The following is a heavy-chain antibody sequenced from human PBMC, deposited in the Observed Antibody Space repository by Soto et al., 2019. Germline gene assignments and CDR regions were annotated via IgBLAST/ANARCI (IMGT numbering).Heavy chain of an antibody. J-gene: IGHJ6*02. CDR3: ARARPDIVMVVGATPGYYGVDV. CDR1: GFIFSGYW. V-gene: IGHV3-11*01. Sequence: GGSLRLSCAASGFIFSGYWMTWIRQAPGKGLEWVSYISGSGGHIYYADSVKGRFTISRDNAKNSLYLQLNSLRVEDTAVYYCARARPDIVMVVGATPGYYGVDVWGQGTTVTVSS. CDR2: ISGSGGHI. D-gene: IGHD2-15*01.